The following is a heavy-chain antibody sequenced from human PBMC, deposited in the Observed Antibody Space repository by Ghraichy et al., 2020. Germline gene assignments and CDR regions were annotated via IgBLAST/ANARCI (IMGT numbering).Heavy chain of an antibody. CDR2: IKQDGSEK. J-gene: IGHJ4*02. D-gene: IGHD6-13*01. CDR1: GFTFSSYW. CDR3: ARVEWQQLVSFDY. Sequence: GGSLRLSCAASGFTFSSYWMSWVRQAPGKGLEWVANIKQDGSEKYYVDSVKGRFTISRDNAKNSLYLQMNSLRAEDTAVYYCARVEWQQLVSFDYWGQGTLVTVSS. V-gene: IGHV3-7*03.